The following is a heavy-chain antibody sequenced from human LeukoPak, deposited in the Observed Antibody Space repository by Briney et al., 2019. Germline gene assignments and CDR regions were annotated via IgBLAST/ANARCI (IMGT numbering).Heavy chain of an antibody. Sequence: SVKVSCKASGGTFSSYAISWVRQAPGQGLEWMGGIIPIFGTANYAQKFQGRVTITADESTSTAYMELSSLRSEDTAVYYCARGYYYDSSGYRMKGLGMDVWGQGTTVTVSS. J-gene: IGHJ6*02. V-gene: IGHV1-69*13. CDR3: ARGYYYDSSGYRMKGLGMDV. CDR2: IIPIFGTA. CDR1: GGTFSSYA. D-gene: IGHD3-22*01.